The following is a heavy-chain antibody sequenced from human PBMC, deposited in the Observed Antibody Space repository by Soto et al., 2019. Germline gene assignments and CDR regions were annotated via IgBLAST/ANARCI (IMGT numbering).Heavy chain of an antibody. CDR2: ISSTTNYI. V-gene: IGHV3-21*06. Sequence: GGSLILSCAASGFTFTRYSMNWVRQAPGKGLEWVSSISSTTNYIYYGDSMKGRFTISRDNAKNSLYLEMNSLRAEDTAVYYCARESEDLTSNFDYWGQGTLVTAPQ. CDR3: ARESEDLTSNFDY. J-gene: IGHJ4*02. CDR1: GFTFTRYS.